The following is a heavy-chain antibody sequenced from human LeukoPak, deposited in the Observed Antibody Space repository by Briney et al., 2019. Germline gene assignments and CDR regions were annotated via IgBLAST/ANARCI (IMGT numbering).Heavy chain of an antibody. CDR1: GYTLTELS. CDR3: ATNYCSGGSCYPNWFDP. CDR2: FDPEDGET. D-gene: IGHD2-15*01. J-gene: IGHJ5*02. V-gene: IGHV1-24*01. Sequence: ASVKVSCKVSGYTLTELSMHWVRQAPGKGLEWMGGFDPEDGETIYAQKFQSRVTMTEDTATDTAYIELSSLRSEDTAVYYCATNYCSGGSCYPNWFDPWGQGTLVTVSS.